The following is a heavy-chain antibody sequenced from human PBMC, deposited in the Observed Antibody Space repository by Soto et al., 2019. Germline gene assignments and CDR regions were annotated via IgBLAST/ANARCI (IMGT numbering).Heavy chain of an antibody. CDR1: GFTFISYA. Sequence: QVQLVESGGGVVQPGRSLRLSCAASGFTFISYAMHWVRQAPGKGLEWVAVISVDGSTEYYADSVKGRFTISRDNSKHTVYMQMNSLRSEDTAVYYSARSRHGSGSYTHFYYGLDVWGQGTTVTVSS. J-gene: IGHJ6*02. CDR3: ARSRHGSGSYTHFYYGLDV. V-gene: IGHV3-30-3*01. CDR2: ISVDGSTE. D-gene: IGHD3-10*01.